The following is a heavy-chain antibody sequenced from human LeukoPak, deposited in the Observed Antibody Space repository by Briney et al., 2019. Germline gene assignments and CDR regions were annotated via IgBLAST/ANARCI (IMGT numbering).Heavy chain of an antibody. CDR1: GFTFSSYA. Sequence: PGGSLRLSCAASGFTFSSYAMHWVRQAPGKGLEWVAVISYDGSNKYYADSVKGRFTISRDNSKNTLYLQMNSLRAEDTAVYYCARVHGFFKDAIWSFDYWGQGTLVTVSS. V-gene: IGHV3-30*04. CDR2: ISYDGSNK. D-gene: IGHD2-8*01. J-gene: IGHJ4*02. CDR3: ARVHGFFKDAIWSFDY.